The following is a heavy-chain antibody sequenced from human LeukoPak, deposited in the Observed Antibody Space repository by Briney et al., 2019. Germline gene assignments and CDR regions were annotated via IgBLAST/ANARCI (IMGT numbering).Heavy chain of an antibody. CDR3: AKGGVDYYYMDV. CDR2: IRYDGSDK. CDR1: GFTFSSYG. Sequence: GGSLRLSCEASGFTFSSYGMHWVRQAPGKGLEWVAFIRYDGSDKYYADAVKGRFTISRDNSKNTLYLQMNSLRAEDTAVYYCAKGGVDYYYMDVWGKGTTVTVSS. V-gene: IGHV3-30*02. J-gene: IGHJ6*03. D-gene: IGHD2-15*01.